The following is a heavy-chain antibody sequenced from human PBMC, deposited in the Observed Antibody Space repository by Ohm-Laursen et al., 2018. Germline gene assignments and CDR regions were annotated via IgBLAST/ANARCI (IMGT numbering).Heavy chain of an antibody. CDR2: TWAITGNT. J-gene: IGHJ4*02. V-gene: IGHV3-33*01. D-gene: IGHD6-19*01. Sequence: SLRLSCAASGFTLNSYGIHWVRQAPGKGLEWVAVTWAITGNTYYADSVKGRFTISRDNAKNSLYLQMNSLRAEDTAVYYCARDQGWVDYWGQGTLVTVSS. CDR3: ARDQGWVDY. CDR1: GFTLNSYG.